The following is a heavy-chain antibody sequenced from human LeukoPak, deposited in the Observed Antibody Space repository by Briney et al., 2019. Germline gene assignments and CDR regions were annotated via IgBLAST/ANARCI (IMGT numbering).Heavy chain of an antibody. Sequence: PGGSLRLSCAASGFTFRNYPMHWVRQAPGKGLEWVANIKQDGNEKYYVDSVKGRFTVSRDNAKNSLYLQMNSLRVEDTAVYYCARPGLYCSGGSCYPFESWGQGTLVTVSS. CDR3: ARPGLYCSGGSCYPFES. V-gene: IGHV3-7*01. CDR2: IKQDGNEK. CDR1: GFTFRNYP. D-gene: IGHD2-15*01. J-gene: IGHJ4*02.